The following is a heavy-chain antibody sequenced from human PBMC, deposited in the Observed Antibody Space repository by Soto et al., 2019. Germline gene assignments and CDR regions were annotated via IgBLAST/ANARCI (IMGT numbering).Heavy chain of an antibody. V-gene: IGHV3-11*01. J-gene: IGHJ4*02. D-gene: IGHD3-10*01. CDR3: ARGYGYTKSSGYYGTGGPDF. Sequence: QVQLVESGGCLVKPGGSVRLSCAASGFTFSDDYMTRIRQAPGKCLEWVSYISSTGTTIYYADSLRGRFTISRDNAQNSLYLQMNDLRAEDTAVYYCARGYGYTKSSGYYGTGGPDFWGQGTLVTVSS. CDR1: GFTFSDDY. CDR2: ISSTGTTI.